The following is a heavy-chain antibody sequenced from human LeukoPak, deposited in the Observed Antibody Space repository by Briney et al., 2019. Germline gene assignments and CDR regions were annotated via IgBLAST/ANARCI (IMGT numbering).Heavy chain of an antibody. CDR1: GGSISSYY. Sequence: PSETLSLTCTVSGGSISSYYWSWIRQPPGKGLEWIGYIYCSGSTNYNPSLKSRVTISVDTSKNQFSLKLSSVTAADTAVYYCARVSLNSYGGVFYFDYWGQGTLVTVSS. CDR2: IYCSGST. V-gene: IGHV4-59*08. CDR3: ARVSLNSYGGVFYFDY. J-gene: IGHJ4*02. D-gene: IGHD4-23*01.